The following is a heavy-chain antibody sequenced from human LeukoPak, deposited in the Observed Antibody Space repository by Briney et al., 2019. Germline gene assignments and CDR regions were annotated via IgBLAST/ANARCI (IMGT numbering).Heavy chain of an antibody. CDR3: ARDLPCSSTSCYFHYYYGMDV. CDR2: ISSSSSYI. CDR1: GFTFSSYS. J-gene: IGHJ6*02. V-gene: IGHV3-21*01. D-gene: IGHD2-2*01. Sequence: GGSLRLSCAASGFTFSSYSMNWVRQAPGKGLEWVSSISSSSSYIYYADTVKGRFTISRDNAKNSLYLQMNSLRAEDTAVYYCARDLPCSSTSCYFHYYYGMDVWGQGTTVTVSS.